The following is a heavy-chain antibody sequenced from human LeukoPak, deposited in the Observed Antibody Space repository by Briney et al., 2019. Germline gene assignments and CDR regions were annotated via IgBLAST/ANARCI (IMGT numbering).Heavy chain of an antibody. D-gene: IGHD6-13*01. Sequence: QSGGSLRLSCAVSGFTVSSNYMSWVRQAPGKGLEWVSVIYSDGSTYSADSVKGRFTISRDNSKNTLYLQINSLRAEDTAVYYSARGIAAAGTALYNWGQGTLLTVSS. CDR2: IYSDGST. CDR1: GFTVSSNY. CDR3: ARGIAAAGTALYN. J-gene: IGHJ4*02. V-gene: IGHV3-53*01.